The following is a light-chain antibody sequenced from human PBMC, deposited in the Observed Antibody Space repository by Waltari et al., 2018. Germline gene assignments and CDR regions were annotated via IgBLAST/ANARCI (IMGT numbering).Light chain of an antibody. Sequence: EIVLTQSPDFHSVTPKKTVTITCRASQSIGDSLHWYQQKPDQSPKLLIKYDSQSISGVPSKCSGSGSGTAFTLNINSLEAEDAAAYYCHQSNAFPLTFGGGTKVEIK. CDR2: YDS. CDR1: QSIGDS. CDR3: HQSNAFPLT. V-gene: IGKV6D-21*02. J-gene: IGKJ4*01.